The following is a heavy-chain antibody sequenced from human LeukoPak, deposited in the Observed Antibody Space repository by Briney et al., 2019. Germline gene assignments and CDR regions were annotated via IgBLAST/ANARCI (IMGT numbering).Heavy chain of an antibody. CDR3: ARGGGLDV. CDR2: INVDGTAE. Sequence: GGSLRLSCAASGFSFSTIYMSWVRQTPGQGLEWVANINVDGTAEYYVDSVKGRFTISRDNAKNSLYLQMSNLRAEDTAVYFCARGGGLDVWGQGATVTVSS. V-gene: IGHV3-7*03. D-gene: IGHD3-16*01. J-gene: IGHJ6*02. CDR1: GFSFSTIY.